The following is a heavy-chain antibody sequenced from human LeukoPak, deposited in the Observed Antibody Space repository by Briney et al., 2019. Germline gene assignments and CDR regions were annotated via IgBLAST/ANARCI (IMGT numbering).Heavy chain of an antibody. CDR3: ARDDIVVVVAAVNYYYYMDV. CDR2: RSSISSYI. Sequence: GGSLTLSCVASGFIFRRYSMKWVLQAPAKGEGGVSSRSSISSYIYYADPVQDRFTISRDNAKISLYLQMNSLRVEDTAVYYCARDDIVVVVAAVNYYYYMDVWGKGTTVTISS. J-gene: IGHJ6*03. D-gene: IGHD2-15*01. CDR1: GFIFRRYS. V-gene: IGHV3-21*01.